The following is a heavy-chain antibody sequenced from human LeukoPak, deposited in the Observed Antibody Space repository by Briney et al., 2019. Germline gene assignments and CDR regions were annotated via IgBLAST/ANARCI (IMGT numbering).Heavy chain of an antibody. V-gene: IGHV3-23*01. D-gene: IGHD1-26*01. CDR1: GFTFSDYY. CDR3: AKDSGGTYFYYYYYMDV. CDR2: ISAGGATI. Sequence: GGSLRLSCAASGFTFSDYYMSWVRQAPGKGLEWVSAISAGGATIYYADSVKGRFTVSRDNSKNTLYLQINSLRAEDTAVYYCAKDSGGTYFYYYYYMDVWGKGTTVTVSS. J-gene: IGHJ6*03.